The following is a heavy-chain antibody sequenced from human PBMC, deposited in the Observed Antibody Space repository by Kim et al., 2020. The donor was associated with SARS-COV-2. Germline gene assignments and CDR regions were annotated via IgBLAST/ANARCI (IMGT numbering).Heavy chain of an antibody. J-gene: IGHJ6*02. V-gene: IGHV3-23*01. CDR3: ASIRGFCGGDCFHYYYYGMDV. CDR1: GFAFSSYA. Sequence: GGSLRLSCAASGFAFSSYAMSWVRQAPGKGLEWVSAISGSGGSTYYADSVKGRFTISRDNSKNTLYLQMNSLRAEDTAVYYCASIRGFCGGDCFHYYYYGMDVWGQGTTVTVSS. D-gene: IGHD2-21*02. CDR2: ISGSGGST.